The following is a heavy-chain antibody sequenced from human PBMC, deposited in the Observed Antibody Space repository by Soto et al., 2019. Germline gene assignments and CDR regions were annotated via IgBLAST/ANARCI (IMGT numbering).Heavy chain of an antibody. V-gene: IGHV4-59*08. CDR1: GGSISSYY. Sequence: PSETLSLTCTVSGGSISSYYWSWIRQPPGKGLEWIGSIYYSGSTYYNPSLKSRVTISVDTSKNQFSLKLSSVTAADTAVYYCARVDSSGYQPFDYWGQGTLVTVSS. J-gene: IGHJ4*02. CDR3: ARVDSSGYQPFDY. D-gene: IGHD3-22*01. CDR2: IYYSGST.